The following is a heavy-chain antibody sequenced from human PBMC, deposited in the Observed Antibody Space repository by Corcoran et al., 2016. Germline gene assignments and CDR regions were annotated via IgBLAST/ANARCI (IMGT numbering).Heavy chain of an antibody. CDR2: INAGNGNT. J-gene: IGHJ6*02. CDR3: ARDQGYYYSGMDV. V-gene: IGHV1-3*01. CDR1: GYTFTSYA. Sequence: QVQLVQSGAEVKKPGASVKASCKASGYTFTSYAMHWVHQAPGQRLEGMGWINAGNGNTKYSQKFQGRVTITRDTSASTAYMELSSLRSEDTAVYYRARDQGYYYSGMDVWGQGSLVTGSS.